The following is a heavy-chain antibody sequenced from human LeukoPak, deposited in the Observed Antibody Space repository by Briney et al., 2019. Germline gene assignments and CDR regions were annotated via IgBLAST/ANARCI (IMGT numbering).Heavy chain of an antibody. CDR3: ARHLSRGFDP. V-gene: IGHV4-59*08. D-gene: IGHD6-13*01. J-gene: IGHJ5*02. CDR2: IYYSGST. CDR1: GGSTSSYY. Sequence: SETLSLTCTVSGGSTSSYYWSWIRQPPGKGLEWIGDIYYSGSTNYNPSLKSRVTISVDTSKNQFSLKLNTVTAADTAVYYCARHLSRGFDPWGQGTLVTVSS.